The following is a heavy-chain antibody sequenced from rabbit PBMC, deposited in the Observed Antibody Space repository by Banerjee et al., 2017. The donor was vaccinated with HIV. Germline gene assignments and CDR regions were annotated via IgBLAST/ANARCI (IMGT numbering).Heavy chain of an antibody. CDR1: GFSFSSSYD. CDR3: ARRASTGGTGADL. J-gene: IGHJ3*01. V-gene: IGHV1S45*01. CDR2: IYTGNGKT. D-gene: IGHD7-1*01. Sequence: QEQLVESGGGLVKPGASLTLTCTASGFSFSSSYDMCWVCQAPGKGLEWIGCIYTGNGKTYFASWAKGRFTISKTSSTSVTLQMTSLTAADTATYFCARRASTGGTGADLWGQGTLVTVS.